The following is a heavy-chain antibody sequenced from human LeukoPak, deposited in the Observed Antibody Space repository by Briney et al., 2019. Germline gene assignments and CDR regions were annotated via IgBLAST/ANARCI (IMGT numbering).Heavy chain of an antibody. D-gene: IGHD2-15*01. CDR3: ARWGFCSGGSCFSAPFDL. J-gene: IGHJ4*02. Sequence: PGESLKISCQGSGYTFTNYWTAWVRQMPGKGLEWMGIVYPGDSDTRYSPSFQGQVSISADKSINTAYLQWGSLKASDTAMYYCARWGFCSGGSCFSAPFDLWGQGTLLTVSS. V-gene: IGHV5-51*01. CDR2: VYPGDSDT. CDR1: GYTFTNYW.